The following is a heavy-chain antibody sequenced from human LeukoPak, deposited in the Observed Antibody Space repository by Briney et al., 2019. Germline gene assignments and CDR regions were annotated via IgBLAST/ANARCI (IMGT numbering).Heavy chain of an antibody. D-gene: IGHD3-3*01. CDR1: GGSVSSGSYY. CDR2: IYYSGST. CDR3: VVGFGVVIFDY. J-gene: IGHJ4*02. V-gene: IGHV4-61*01. Sequence: SETLSLTCTVSGGSVSSGSYYWSWIRQPPGKGLEWIGYIYYSGSTNYNPSLKSRVTISVDTSKNQFSLQLSSVTAADTAVYYCVVGFGVVIFDYWGQGTLVTVSS.